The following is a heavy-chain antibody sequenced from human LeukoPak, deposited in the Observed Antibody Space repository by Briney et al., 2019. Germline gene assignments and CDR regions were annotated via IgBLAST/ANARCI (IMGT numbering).Heavy chain of an antibody. CDR3: ARGRVGASYYYGMDV. D-gene: IGHD3-16*01. CDR2: INHSGRT. Sequence: SETLSLTCAVYGGSFSGYYWSCIRQSPGKGLEWIGEINHSGRTYYNPSLKSRATISVDTSKNQFSLKVNSVTAADTAVYYCARGRVGASYYYGMDVWGQGTTVTVSS. CDR1: GGSFSGYY. V-gene: IGHV4-34*01. J-gene: IGHJ6*02.